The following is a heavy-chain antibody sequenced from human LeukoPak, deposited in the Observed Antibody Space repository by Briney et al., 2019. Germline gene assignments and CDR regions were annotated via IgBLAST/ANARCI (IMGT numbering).Heavy chain of an antibody. Sequence: PGGSLRLSCAASGFSFSGYEMNWVRQAPGKGLEWVSYITSSGSTMFYADSVEGRFTISRDNTKNSLYLQMNSLRAEDTAVYYCARANYGDYLVDYWGQGTPVTVSS. J-gene: IGHJ4*02. CDR2: ITSSGSTM. CDR3: ARANYGDYLVDY. V-gene: IGHV3-48*03. D-gene: IGHD4-17*01. CDR1: GFSFSGYE.